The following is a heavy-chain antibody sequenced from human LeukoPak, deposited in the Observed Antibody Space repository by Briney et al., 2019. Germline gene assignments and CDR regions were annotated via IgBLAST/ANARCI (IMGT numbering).Heavy chain of an antibody. CDR3: ARERTTVVTPDAFDI. CDR1: GFTFSSYW. CDR2: IKQDGSEK. J-gene: IGHJ3*02. D-gene: IGHD4-23*01. Sequence: GGSLRLFCAASGFTFSSYWMSWVRQAPGKGLEWVANIKQDGSEKYYVDSVKGRFTISRDNAKNSLYLQMNSLRAEDTAVYYCARERTTVVTPDAFDIWGQGTMVTVSS. V-gene: IGHV3-7*01.